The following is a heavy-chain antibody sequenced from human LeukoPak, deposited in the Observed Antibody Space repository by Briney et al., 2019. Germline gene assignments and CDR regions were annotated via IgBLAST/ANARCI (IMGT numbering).Heavy chain of an antibody. CDR3: ARVGRYCSSTSCPDHYYYYYGMDV. Sequence: GGSLRLSCAASGFTFSSYSMNWVRQAPGKVLEWVSSISSSSSYIYYADSVKGRFTISRDNAKNSLYLQMNSLRAEDTAVYYCARVGRYCSSTSCPDHYYYYYGMDVWGQGTTVTVSS. CDR2: ISSSSSYI. CDR1: GFTFSSYS. V-gene: IGHV3-21*01. D-gene: IGHD2-2*01. J-gene: IGHJ6*02.